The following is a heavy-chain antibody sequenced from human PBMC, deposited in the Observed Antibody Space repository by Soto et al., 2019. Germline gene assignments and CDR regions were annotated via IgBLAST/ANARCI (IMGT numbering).Heavy chain of an antibody. CDR2: ITSNGDST. Sequence: GGSLRLSCAAFGFDFNKYAMTWVRQAPGKGLQWVSSITSNGDSTYYADSVKGRFTTSRDNSKNTLYLQMNSLRADDTAVFYCAKDSPSYTTSPFYFDSCGQGPLVTVSS. V-gene: IGHV3-23*01. J-gene: IGHJ4*02. CDR3: AKDSPSYTTSPFYFDS. CDR1: GFDFNKYA. D-gene: IGHD2-2*02.